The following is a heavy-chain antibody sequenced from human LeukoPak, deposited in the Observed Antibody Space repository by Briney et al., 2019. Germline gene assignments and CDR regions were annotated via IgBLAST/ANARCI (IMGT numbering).Heavy chain of an antibody. CDR1: GGTFSSYA. Sequence: ASVKVSCKASGGTFSSYAISWVRQAPGQGLEWMGGIIPIFGTANYAQKFQGRVTITADESTSTAYMELSSLRSEDTAVYYCARAPDTENYYYYYMDVWGKGTTVTVSS. V-gene: IGHV1-69*13. J-gene: IGHJ6*03. CDR3: ARAPDTENYYYYYMDV. CDR2: IIPIFGTA.